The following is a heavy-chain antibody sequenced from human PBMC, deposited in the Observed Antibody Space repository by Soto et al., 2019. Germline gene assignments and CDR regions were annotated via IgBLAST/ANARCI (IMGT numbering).Heavy chain of an antibody. CDR2: TSGSAGST. Sequence: GGSLRLSCAASGCTFSSYAMSWVRQAPEKGLECVSATSGSAGSTYYADSVKGRFTISRDNSKNTLYLQMTSLRADDTAVYYCARDLAYSDAYFDYWGQGTLVTLSS. CDR3: ARDLAYSDAYFDY. V-gene: IGHV3-23*01. CDR1: GCTFSSYA. D-gene: IGHD4-17*01. J-gene: IGHJ4*02.